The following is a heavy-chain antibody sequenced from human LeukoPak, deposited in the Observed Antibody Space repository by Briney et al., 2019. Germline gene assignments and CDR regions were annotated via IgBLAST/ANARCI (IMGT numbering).Heavy chain of an antibody. V-gene: IGHV4-34*01. D-gene: IGHD3-22*01. J-gene: IGHJ4*02. CDR2: IDHSGST. CDR3: ARDRYYDSSGYYLLDY. CDR1: GGSFSGYY. Sequence: SETLSLTCAVYGGSFSGYYWTWIRQPPGKGLEWIGEIDHSGSTNYNPSLKSRVTISVDTSKNQFSLKLSSVTAADTAVYYCARDRYYDSSGYYLLDYWGQGTLVTVSS.